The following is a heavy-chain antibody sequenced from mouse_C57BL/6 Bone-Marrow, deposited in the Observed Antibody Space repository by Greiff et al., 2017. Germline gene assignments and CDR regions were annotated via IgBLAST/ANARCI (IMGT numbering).Heavy chain of an antibody. CDR1: GFTFSDYY. D-gene: IGHD2-4*01. Sequence: EVQLVESGGGLVQPGGSLKLSCAASGFTFSDYYMYWVRQTPEKRLEWVAYISNGGGSTYYPDTVKGRFTISRDNAKNTLYLQMSRLKSEDTAMYYCARGDDYVYAMDYWGQGTSVTVSS. CDR2: ISNGGGST. CDR3: ARGDDYVYAMDY. V-gene: IGHV5-12*01. J-gene: IGHJ4*01.